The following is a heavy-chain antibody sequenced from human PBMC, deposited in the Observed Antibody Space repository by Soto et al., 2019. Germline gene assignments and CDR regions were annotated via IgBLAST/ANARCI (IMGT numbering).Heavy chain of an antibody. Sequence: GGSLRLSCAASGFTFSGSAMHWVRQASGKGLEWVGRIRSKANSYATAYAASVKGRFTISRDDSKNTAYLQMNSLKTEDTAVYYCTRPPTNYDFWSGQDYYYYGMDVWGQGTTVTVSS. J-gene: IGHJ6*02. CDR1: GFTFSGSA. CDR3: TRPPTNYDFWSGQDYYYYGMDV. V-gene: IGHV3-73*01. D-gene: IGHD3-3*01. CDR2: IRSKANSYAT.